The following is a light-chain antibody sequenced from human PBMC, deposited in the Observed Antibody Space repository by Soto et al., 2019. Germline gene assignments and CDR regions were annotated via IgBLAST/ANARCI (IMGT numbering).Light chain of an antibody. Sequence: EIVLTQSPGTLSLSPGESATLSCKASESIYINSFAWYYQKPGQPPRLLIYGASTRATGIPDRFSGSGSGTDFVLSIDRLEVEDSGRYYCQQYGASTFTFGPGTRVDIK. CDR1: ESIYINS. J-gene: IGKJ3*01. V-gene: IGKV3-20*01. CDR3: QQYGASTFT. CDR2: GAS.